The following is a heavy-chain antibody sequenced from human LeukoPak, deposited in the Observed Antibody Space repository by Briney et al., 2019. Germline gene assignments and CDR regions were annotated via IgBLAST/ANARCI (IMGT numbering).Heavy chain of an antibody. CDR1: GGSISSYY. Sequence: PSETLSLTCTVSGGSISSYYWSWIRQSPGKGLEWIGYIYYSGSTNYNPSLKSRVTISVDTSKNQFSLKLSSVTTADTAVYYCARLHRGEEAFDIWGQGTMVTVSS. J-gene: IGHJ3*02. V-gene: IGHV4-59*01. CDR2: IYYSGST. CDR3: ARLHRGEEAFDI.